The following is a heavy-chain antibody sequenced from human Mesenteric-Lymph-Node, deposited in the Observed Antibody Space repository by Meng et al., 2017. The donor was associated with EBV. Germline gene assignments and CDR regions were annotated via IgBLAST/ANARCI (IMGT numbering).Heavy chain of an antibody. CDR3: AKSHHNFGMDV. V-gene: IGHV1-69*01. CDR1: GVTFTSYA. CDR2: ILPTFGTP. Sequence: QVQLVRSGAEVKKPGSSVKVSCTASGVTFTSYAISWVRQAPGQGLEWMGEILPTFGTPNHAQKFQGRLTITADESTSTAYMELSSLKSEDTAVYYCAKSHHNFGMDVWGQGTTVTVSS. J-gene: IGHJ6*02.